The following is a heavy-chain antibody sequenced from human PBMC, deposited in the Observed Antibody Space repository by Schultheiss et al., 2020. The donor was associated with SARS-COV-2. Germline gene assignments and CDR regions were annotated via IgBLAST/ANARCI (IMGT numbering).Heavy chain of an antibody. CDR2: IIPLFGRA. CDR3: ARAEVRWLLLLDAFDI. CDR1: GGSFSKYA. D-gene: IGHD3-22*01. V-gene: IGHV1-69*13. J-gene: IGHJ3*02. Sequence: SVKVSCKASGGSFSKYAISWVRQAPGQGLEWMGGIIPLFGRANYAQKFQGRVTITADESTSTAYMELSSLRSDDTAVYYCARAEVRWLLLLDAFDIWGQGTMVTVSS.